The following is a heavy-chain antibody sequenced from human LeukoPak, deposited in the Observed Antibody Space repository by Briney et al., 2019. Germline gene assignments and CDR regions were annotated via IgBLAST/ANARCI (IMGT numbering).Heavy chain of an antibody. Sequence: AASVKVSCKASGYTFTNYYVHWVRQAPGQGLEWMGFINPSGGSTSYAQQFQGRVTMSRDTSTSTVYMELSSLRSEDTAVYYCARGFTVYRLSLDYWGQGTLVTVSS. CDR2: INPSGGST. V-gene: IGHV1-46*01. D-gene: IGHD3-16*02. CDR3: ARGFTVYRLSLDY. J-gene: IGHJ4*02. CDR1: GYTFTNYY.